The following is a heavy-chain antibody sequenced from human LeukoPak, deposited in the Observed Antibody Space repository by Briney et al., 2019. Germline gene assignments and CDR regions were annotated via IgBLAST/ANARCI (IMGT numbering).Heavy chain of an antibody. D-gene: IGHD3-3*01. CDR1: GFTFSSYG. J-gene: IGHJ4*02. CDR2: ISYDGSNI. CDR3: AKALFGVASSNFDY. V-gene: IGHV3-30*18. Sequence: GGSLRLSCAASGFTFSSYGMHWVRQAPGKGLEWVAVISYDGSNIYYADSVKGRFTISRDNSKNTLYLQMNSLRAEDTAVYYCAKALFGVASSNFDYWGQGTLVTVSS.